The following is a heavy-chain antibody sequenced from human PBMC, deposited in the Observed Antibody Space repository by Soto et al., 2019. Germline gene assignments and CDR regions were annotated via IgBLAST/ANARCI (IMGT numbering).Heavy chain of an antibody. Sequence: VQLVESGGGVVQPGRSLRLSCAASGFTFSSYAMHWVRQAPGKGLEWVAVISYDGSNKYYADSVKGRFTISRDNSKNTLYLQMNSLRAEDTAVYYCARESGGEDYGMDVWGQGTTVTVSS. CDR3: ARESGGEDYGMDV. D-gene: IGHD3-16*01. CDR1: GFTFSSYA. V-gene: IGHV3-30-3*01. J-gene: IGHJ6*02. CDR2: ISYDGSNK.